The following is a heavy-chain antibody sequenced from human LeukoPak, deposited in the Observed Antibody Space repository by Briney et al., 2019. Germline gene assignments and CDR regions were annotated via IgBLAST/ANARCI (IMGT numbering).Heavy chain of an antibody. CDR3: ARDLGHGGGY. D-gene: IGHD3-16*01. J-gene: IGHJ4*02. Sequence: SETLSLTCTVSGGSISSYYWSWIRQPPGKGLEWSGYIYYSGSTNYNPSLKSRVTISVDTSKNQFSLKLSSVTAADTAVYYCARDLGHGGGYWGQGTLVTVSS. V-gene: IGHV4-59*01. CDR1: GGSISSYY. CDR2: IYYSGST.